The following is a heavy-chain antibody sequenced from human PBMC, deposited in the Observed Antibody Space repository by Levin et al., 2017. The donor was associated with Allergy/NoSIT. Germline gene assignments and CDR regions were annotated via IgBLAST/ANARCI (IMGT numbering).Heavy chain of an antibody. V-gene: IGHV1-18*01. J-gene: IGHJ5*02. CDR1: GYTLATDG. Sequence: GGSLRLSCKASGYTLATDGISWVRQAPGQRLEWIGWISGYNGDTNYAQKFQGRVTMTTETSANTAYMELTSLRSDDSAVYYCARHRPGAAIRFDPWGQGTLVTVSS. D-gene: IGHD3-10*01. CDR3: ARHRPGAAIRFDP. CDR2: ISGYNGDT.